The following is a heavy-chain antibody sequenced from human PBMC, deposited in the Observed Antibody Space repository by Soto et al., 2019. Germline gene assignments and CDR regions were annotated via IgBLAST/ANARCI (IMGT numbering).Heavy chain of an antibody. J-gene: IGHJ4*02. Sequence: PGGSLRLSCAASGFTVSSNYMSWVRQAPGKGLEWVSVIYSGGSTYYADSVKGRFTISRDNSKNTLYLQMNSLRAEDTAVYYCARTNLGGVIDNYYFDYWGQGTLVTVSS. CDR3: ARTNLGGVIDNYYFDY. D-gene: IGHD3-16*02. CDR2: IYSGGST. CDR1: GFTVSSNY. V-gene: IGHV3-53*01.